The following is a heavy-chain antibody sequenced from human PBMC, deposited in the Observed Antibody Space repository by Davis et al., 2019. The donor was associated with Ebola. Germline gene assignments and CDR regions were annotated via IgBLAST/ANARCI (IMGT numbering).Heavy chain of an antibody. D-gene: IGHD4-17*01. Sequence: GESLKISCSASGFTFSSYAMHWVRQAPGKGLEYVSAISSNGGSTYYADSVKGRFTISRDNSKNTLYLQMSSLRAEDTAVYYCVKVWGGYGDYTFDYWGQGTLVTVSS. CDR1: GFTFSSYA. CDR3: VKVWGGYGDYTFDY. J-gene: IGHJ4*02. CDR2: ISSNGGST. V-gene: IGHV3-64D*08.